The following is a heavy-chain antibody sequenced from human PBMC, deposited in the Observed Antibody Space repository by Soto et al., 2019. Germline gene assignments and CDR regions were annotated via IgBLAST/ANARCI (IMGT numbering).Heavy chain of an antibody. CDR1: GFAFSSYG. CDR2: ISYDGSNK. D-gene: IGHD2-21*01. CDR3: AEDHDRGDYFDY. V-gene: IGHV3-30*18. Sequence: QVQLVESGGGVVQPGRSLRLSCAASGFAFSSYGMHWVRQAPGKGLEWVAVISYDGSNKYYADSVKGRFTISRDNSKNTLYLQMNSLRAEDTAVYYCAEDHDRGDYFDYWGQGTLVTVSS. J-gene: IGHJ4*02.